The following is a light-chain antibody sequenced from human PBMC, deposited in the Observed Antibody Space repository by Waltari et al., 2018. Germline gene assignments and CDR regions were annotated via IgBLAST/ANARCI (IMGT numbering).Light chain of an antibody. CDR2: DLT. CDR3: SSYTGRGTVI. J-gene: IGLJ2*01. CDR1: TSDLGSYSY. V-gene: IGLV2-14*01. Sequence: QSVLTQPASVSGSPGQPITISCTGTTSDLGSYSYVSWYQQYPGKAPKLIIYDLTERPSGVSTRFSGSKSGNTASLTISGLQADDEADYFCSSYTGRGTVIFGRGTMVTVL.